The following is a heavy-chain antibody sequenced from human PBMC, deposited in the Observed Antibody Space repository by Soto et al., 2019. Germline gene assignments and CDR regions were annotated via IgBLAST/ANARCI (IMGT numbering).Heavy chain of an antibody. CDR1: GFTVSSNY. CDR3: ARDTHDYGDYVPLDY. Sequence: GGSLRLSCAAPGFTVSSNYMSWVRQAPGKGLEWVSVIYSGGSTYYADSVKGRFTISRDNSKNTLYLQMNSLRAEDTAVYYCARDTHDYGDYVPLDYWGQGTLVTVSS. D-gene: IGHD4-17*01. V-gene: IGHV3-53*01. CDR2: IYSGGST. J-gene: IGHJ4*02.